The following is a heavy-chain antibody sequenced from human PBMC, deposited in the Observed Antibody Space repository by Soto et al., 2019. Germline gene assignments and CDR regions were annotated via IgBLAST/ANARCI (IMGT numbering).Heavy chain of an antibody. Sequence: GASVKVSCKASGYTFTTYNMHWVRQAPGQGLEWMGTINPSGGSTTHAQKFQGRVTTTRDTSTSTVYMELSSLGSGDTAVYYCARERGYCSSTSCVYGMDVWGQGTTVTVSS. J-gene: IGHJ6*02. V-gene: IGHV1-46*01. CDR3: ARERGYCSSTSCVYGMDV. CDR1: GYTFTTYN. CDR2: INPSGGST. D-gene: IGHD2-2*01.